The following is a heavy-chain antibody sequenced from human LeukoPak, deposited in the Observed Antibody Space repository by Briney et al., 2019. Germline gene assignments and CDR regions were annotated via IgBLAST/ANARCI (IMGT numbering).Heavy chain of an antibody. J-gene: IGHJ6*03. CDR3: ARVDTVNYYYYMDV. Sequence: EASVKVSCKASGYTFTTYGISWVRQAPGHGLEWMGWISTFNGHTNYAQSRQDRVTMTTDTSTNTVYMQLSSLISDDTAVYYCARVDTVNYYYYMDVWGKGTPVTVSS. CDR1: GYTFTTYG. V-gene: IGHV1-18*01. D-gene: IGHD5-18*01. CDR2: ISTFNGHT.